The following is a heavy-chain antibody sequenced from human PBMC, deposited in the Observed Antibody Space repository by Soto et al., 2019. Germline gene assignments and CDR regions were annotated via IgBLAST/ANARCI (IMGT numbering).Heavy chain of an antibody. Sequence: PVGSLRLSGAASGFTFSGSAMHWVRQASGKGLEWVGRIRSKANSYATAYAASVKGRFTISRDDSKNTAYLQMNSLKTEDTAVYYCTSHTVTTHYWGQGTLVTVSS. J-gene: IGHJ4*02. D-gene: IGHD4-17*01. CDR3: TSHTVTTHY. V-gene: IGHV3-73*01. CDR2: IRSKANSYAT. CDR1: GFTFSGSA.